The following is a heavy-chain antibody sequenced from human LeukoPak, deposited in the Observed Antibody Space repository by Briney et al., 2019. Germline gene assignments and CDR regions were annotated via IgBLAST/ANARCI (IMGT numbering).Heavy chain of an antibody. V-gene: IGHV3-48*01. CDR2: ISSSSGTI. CDR3: ARESSGGFDN. D-gene: IGHD3-3*01. CDR1: GFTFSSYA. Sequence: PGGSLRLSCAASGFTFSSYAMNWVRQAPGKGLEWVSYISSSSGTIYYADSVKGRFTISRDNSKNTVYLQMNSLTAEDTAVYYCARESSGGFDNWAQGTLVTVSS. J-gene: IGHJ4*02.